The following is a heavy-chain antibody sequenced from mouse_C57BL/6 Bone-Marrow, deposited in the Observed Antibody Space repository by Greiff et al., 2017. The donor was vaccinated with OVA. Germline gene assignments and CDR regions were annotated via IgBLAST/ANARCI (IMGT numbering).Heavy chain of an antibody. Sequence: DVKLVESGGGLVKPGGSLKLSCAASGFTFSDYGMHWVRQAPEKGLEWVAYISSGSSTIYYADTVKGRFTISRDNAKNTLFLQMTSLRSEDTAMYYCARGFHYPFDYWGQGTTLTVSS. V-gene: IGHV5-17*01. CDR1: GFTFSDYG. D-gene: IGHD5-5*01. J-gene: IGHJ2*01. CDR2: ISSGSSTI. CDR3: ARGFHYPFDY.